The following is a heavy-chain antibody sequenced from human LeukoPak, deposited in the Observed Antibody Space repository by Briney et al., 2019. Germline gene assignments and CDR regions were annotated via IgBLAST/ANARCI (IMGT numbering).Heavy chain of an antibody. CDR3: ARDGVGATPSEYIQH. Sequence: ASVKVSCKASGYTFTGYYMHWVRQAPGQGLEWMGWINPNSGGTSYAQKFQGRVTMTRDTSISTAYMELSRLRSDDTAVYYCARDGVGATPSEYIQHWGQGSLVTVSS. CDR2: INPNSGGT. J-gene: IGHJ1*01. V-gene: IGHV1-2*02. D-gene: IGHD1-26*01. CDR1: GYTFTGYY.